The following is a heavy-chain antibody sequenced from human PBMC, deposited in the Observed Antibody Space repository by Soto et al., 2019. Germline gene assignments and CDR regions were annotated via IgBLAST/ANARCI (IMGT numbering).Heavy chain of an antibody. CDR2: VYYSGST. CDR3: ARMSFFYDKWYFDL. J-gene: IGHJ2*01. Sequence: QLQESGPGLVMPSQTLSLTCTVSGASINNNDYYWSWIRQTPGKGLEWIGYVYYSGSTEYIPSLKGSLSMSIDKSPNQFNLKLNSVTGADPATYYCARMSFFYDKWYFDLWGRGTLVTVSS. CDR1: GASINNNDYY. D-gene: IGHD3-22*01. V-gene: IGHV4-30-4*01.